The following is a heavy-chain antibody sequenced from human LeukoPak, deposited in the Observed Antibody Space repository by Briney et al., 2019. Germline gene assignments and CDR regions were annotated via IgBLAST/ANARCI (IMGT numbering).Heavy chain of an antibody. CDR2: ISSSGSTI. CDR3: ARGKPSPGYSSSPDAFDI. Sequence: GGSLRLSCAASGFTFSSYEMNWVRQAPGKGLEWVSYISSSGSTIYYADSVKGRFTISRDNAKNSLYLQMNSLRAEDTAVYYCARGKPSPGYSSSPDAFDIWGQGTMVTVSS. J-gene: IGHJ3*02. D-gene: IGHD6-13*01. CDR1: GFTFSSYE. V-gene: IGHV3-48*03.